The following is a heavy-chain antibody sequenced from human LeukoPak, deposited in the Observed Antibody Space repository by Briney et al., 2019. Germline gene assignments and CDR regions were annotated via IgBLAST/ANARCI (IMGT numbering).Heavy chain of an antibody. CDR1: GGSISSYY. CDR2: IYNSGST. V-gene: IGHV4-4*07. CDR3: ARSAFLVTAPGLYYFDY. Sequence: WETLSLTCTVSGGSISSYYWSWIRHPAGKGLECVGHIYNSGSTNYNPSLKGRVTMSVATSKNQFSLHLSSVTAADTAVYYCARSAFLVTAPGLYYFDYWGQGTLVAVSS. D-gene: IGHD6-13*01. J-gene: IGHJ4*02.